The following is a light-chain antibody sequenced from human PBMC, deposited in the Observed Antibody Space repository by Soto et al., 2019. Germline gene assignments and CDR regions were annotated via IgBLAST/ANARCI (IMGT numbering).Light chain of an antibody. V-gene: IGLV2-23*02. CDR2: EVS. CDR3: CSYAGSRSYV. J-gene: IGLJ1*01. CDR1: SSDVGSYNL. Sequence: QSVLTQPASVSGSPGQSITISCTGASSDVGSYNLVSWYQQHPGKAHKLMIYEVSKRPSGVSNRFSGSKSGDTASLTISGLQAEDESDYYCCSYAGSRSYVFGTGTKVTVL.